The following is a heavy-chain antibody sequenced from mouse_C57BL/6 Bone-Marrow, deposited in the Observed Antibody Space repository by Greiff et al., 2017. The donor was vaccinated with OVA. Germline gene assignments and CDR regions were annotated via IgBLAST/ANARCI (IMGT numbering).Heavy chain of an antibody. CDR2: IDPSDSYT. V-gene: IGHV1-50*01. Sequence: QVQLQQPGAELVKPGASVKLSCKASGYTFTSYWMQWVKQRPGQGLEWIGEIDPSDSYTNYNQKFKGKATLTVDTSSSTAYMQLSSLTSEDSAVYYCANSRVWYFDVWGTGTTVTVSS. CDR3: ANSRVWYFDV. CDR1: GYTFTSYW. J-gene: IGHJ1*03.